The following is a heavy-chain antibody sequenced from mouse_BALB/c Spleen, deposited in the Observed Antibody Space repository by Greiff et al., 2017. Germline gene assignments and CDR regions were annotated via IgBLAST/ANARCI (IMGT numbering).Heavy chain of an antibody. CDR1: GYTFTSYT. D-gene: IGHD2-2*01. CDR3: ARSGGNDVADAMDY. CDR2: INPSSGYT. Sequence: VQLQQSAAELARPGASVKMSCKASGYTFTSYTMHWVKQRPGQGLEWIGYINPSSGYTEYNQKFKDKTTLTADKSSSTAYMQLSSLTSEDSAVYYCARSGGNDVADAMDYWGQGTSVTVSS. V-gene: IGHV1-4*02. J-gene: IGHJ4*01.